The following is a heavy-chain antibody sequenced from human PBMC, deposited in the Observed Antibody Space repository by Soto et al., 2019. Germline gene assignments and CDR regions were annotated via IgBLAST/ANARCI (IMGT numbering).Heavy chain of an antibody. CDR3: ARGVVYRDVGLAYGMDV. CDR2: INYSGST. CDR1: GESFSNHY. J-gene: IGHJ6*02. Sequence: SETLSLTCAVYGESFSNHYWTWIRQSPGKGLEWVGEINYSGSTRYNWSLGSRVTISVDTSKNQFSLMVTSVTAEDTAVYYRARGVVYRDVGLAYGMDVWGQGTTMTVYS. D-gene: IGHD3-22*01. V-gene: IGHV4-34*01.